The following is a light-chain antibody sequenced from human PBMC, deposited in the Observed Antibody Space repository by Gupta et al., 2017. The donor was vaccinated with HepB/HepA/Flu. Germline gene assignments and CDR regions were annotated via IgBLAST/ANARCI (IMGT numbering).Light chain of an antibody. Sequence: DIQMTQSPSSLSASVGDRVTITCRASQSISSYLNWYQQKPGKAPKLLIYAASSLQSGVPSRFSGSGSGTDFTLTIRSLQPEDFAPYYCVQSYSTPFTFGPGTKVDIK. CDR1: QSISSY. CDR2: AAS. J-gene: IGKJ3*01. V-gene: IGKV1-39*01. CDR3: VQSYSTPFT.